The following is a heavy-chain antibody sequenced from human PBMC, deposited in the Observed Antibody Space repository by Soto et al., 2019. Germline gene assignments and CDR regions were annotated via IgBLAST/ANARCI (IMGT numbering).Heavy chain of an antibody. CDR2: IYYSGST. J-gene: IGHJ4*02. Sequence: SETLSLTCTVSGGSISSSSYYWGWIRQPPGKGLEWIGSIYYSGSTYYNPSLKSRVTISVDTSKNQFSLKLSSVTAADTAVYYCARSSVAKSKGDDYWGQGTLVTVSS. D-gene: IGHD2-15*01. CDR3: ARSSVAKSKGDDY. V-gene: IGHV4-39*01. CDR1: GGSISSSSYY.